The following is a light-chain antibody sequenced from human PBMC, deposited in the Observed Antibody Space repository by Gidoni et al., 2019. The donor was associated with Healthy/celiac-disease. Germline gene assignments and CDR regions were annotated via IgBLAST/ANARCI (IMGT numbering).Light chain of an antibody. V-gene: IGLV1-40*01. CDR3: QSYDSSLSGLWV. J-gene: IGLJ3*02. CDR1: SPNIGAGYD. Sequence: QPLLTLPPSVSGPPAQRVTISCTGSSPNIGAGYDVHWYQQLPGTAPKLLISGNSNRPSGVPDRFSGSKSGTSASLAITGLQAEDEADYYCQSYDSSLSGLWVFGGGTKLTVL. CDR2: GNS.